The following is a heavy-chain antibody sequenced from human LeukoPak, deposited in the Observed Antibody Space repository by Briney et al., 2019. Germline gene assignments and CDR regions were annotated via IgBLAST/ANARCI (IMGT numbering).Heavy chain of an antibody. CDR1: GFTFSSYS. CDR2: ISSSSSYT. D-gene: IGHD2-2*01. V-gene: IGHV3-21*01. Sequence: GGSLRLSCAASGFTFSSYSMNWVRQAPGKGLEWVSSISSSSSYTYYADSVKGRFTISRDNAKNSLYLQMNSLRAEDTAVYYCASWGVPAAPQDDAFDIWGQGTMVTVSS. CDR3: ASWGVPAAPQDDAFDI. J-gene: IGHJ3*02.